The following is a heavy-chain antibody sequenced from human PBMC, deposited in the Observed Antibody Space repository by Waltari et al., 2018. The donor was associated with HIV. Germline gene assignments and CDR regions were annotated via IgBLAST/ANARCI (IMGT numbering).Heavy chain of an antibody. CDR3: ARGIPAGRYETLTGQDY. Sequence: QVQLVQSGAEVKTPGASVKASCKASGYTFTSYDINWVRQAPGTGLEWMGWMNPNSGNTGYAQKFQGRVTMTRNASITTAYMELSSLRSEDTAVYFCARGIPAGRYETLTGQDYWGQGTLVTVSS. J-gene: IGHJ4*02. V-gene: IGHV1-8*01. D-gene: IGHD3-9*01. CDR2: MNPNSGNT. CDR1: GYTFTSYD.